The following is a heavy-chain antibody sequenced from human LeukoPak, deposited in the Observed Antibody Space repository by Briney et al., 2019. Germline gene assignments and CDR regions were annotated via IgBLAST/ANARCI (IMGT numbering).Heavy chain of an antibody. CDR3: AKEMGHSPHSSGTYWSDGGVGLDY. Sequence: SQTLSLTCAISGDSVSSNSAAWNWIRQSPSRGLEWLGRTYYRSKWYNDYAVSVKSRITINPDTSKNQFSLQLNSVTPEDTAVYYCAKEMGHSPHSSGTYWSDGGVGLDYWGQGTLVTVSS. V-gene: IGHV6-1*01. D-gene: IGHD3-10*01. CDR1: GDSVSSNSAA. J-gene: IGHJ4*02. CDR2: TYYRSKWYN.